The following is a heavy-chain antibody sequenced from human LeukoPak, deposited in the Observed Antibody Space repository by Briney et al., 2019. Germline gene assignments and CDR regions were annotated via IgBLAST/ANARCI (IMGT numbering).Heavy chain of an antibody. J-gene: IGHJ6*04. D-gene: IGHD6-25*01. CDR1: GFSFSSYE. CDR2: ISASGTLT. CDR3: ARDGTPIYSSGWVYMGV. Sequence: GGSLRLSCAASGFSFSSYEMSWVRQAPGKGLEWVSYISASGTLTHYAGSVEGRFTISRDNAKNSLYLQMNSLRGEDTAVYYCARDGTPIYSSGWVYMGVWGKGTTVTISS. V-gene: IGHV3-48*03.